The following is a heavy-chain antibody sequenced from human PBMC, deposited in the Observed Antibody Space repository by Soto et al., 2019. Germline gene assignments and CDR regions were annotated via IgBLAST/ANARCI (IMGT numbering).Heavy chain of an antibody. D-gene: IGHD1-26*01. CDR1: GYSFTAYC. CDR2: INPNSGGT. Sequence: ASVKVSCKASGYSFTAYCVHWVRQAPGQGLEWMGWINPNSGGTNYAQRFQGRVAMTTDTSTNTAYMELNSLKSDDTALYVCARSSGTYSDFDYWGQGTQVTVSS. CDR3: ARSSGTYSDFDY. V-gene: IGHV1-2*02. J-gene: IGHJ4*01.